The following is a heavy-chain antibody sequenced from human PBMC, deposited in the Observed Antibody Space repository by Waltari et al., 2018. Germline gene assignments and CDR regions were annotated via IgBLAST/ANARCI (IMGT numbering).Heavy chain of an antibody. J-gene: IGHJ5*02. CDR3: ARARSAQRWLLSAWFDP. CDR1: GGSFSGYY. Sequence: QVQLQQWGAGLLKPSETLSLTCAVYGGSFSGYYWSWIRQPPGKGLEWIGEINHSGSTNYNPSLKSRVTISVDTSKNQFSLKLSSVTAADTAVYYCARARSAQRWLLSAWFDPWGQGTLVTVSS. V-gene: IGHV4-34*01. D-gene: IGHD3-3*01. CDR2: INHSGST.